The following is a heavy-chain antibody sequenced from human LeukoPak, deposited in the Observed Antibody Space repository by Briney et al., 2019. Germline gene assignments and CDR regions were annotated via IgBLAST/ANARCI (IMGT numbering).Heavy chain of an antibody. CDR1: GGSISSYY. CDR3: ARGDYHSSGYYYNFDY. CDR2: IYYSGTT. Sequence: SETLSLTCTVSGGSISSYYWSWIRQPPGKGLEWIGYIYYSGTTNYNPSLKSRVTILVDRSKNQFSLKLTSVTAADTAVYYCARGDYHSSGYYYNFDYWGQGTLVTASS. D-gene: IGHD3-22*01. V-gene: IGHV4-59*01. J-gene: IGHJ4*02.